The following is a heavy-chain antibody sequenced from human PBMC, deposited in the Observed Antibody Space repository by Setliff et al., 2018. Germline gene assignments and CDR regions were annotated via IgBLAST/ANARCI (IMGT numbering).Heavy chain of an antibody. D-gene: IGHD2-21*02. CDR2: IYYTGTT. CDR3: ARVYGDETIDI. CDR1: GGSLTSHY. J-gene: IGHJ3*02. Sequence: TLSLTCSVSGGSLTSHYWTWIRQPPGKGLEWIGRIYYTGTTYYNPSLKSRITMSVDTSKKQFSPSLSSVTAADTAIYYCARVYGDETIDIWGQGKLVTVSS. V-gene: IGHV4-59*08.